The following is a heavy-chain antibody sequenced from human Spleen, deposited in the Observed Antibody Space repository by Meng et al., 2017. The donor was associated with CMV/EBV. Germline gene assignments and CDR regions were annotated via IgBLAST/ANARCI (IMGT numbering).Heavy chain of an antibody. J-gene: IGHJ6*02. CDR3: AKTVGYCNSSRCYGHYSMVL. CDR2: ISSSGSTI. D-gene: IGHD2-2*01. CDR1: GFTFSSCE. V-gene: IGHV3-48*03. Sequence: GGSLRLSCAASGFTFSSCEMNWVRQAPGKGLEWVSYISSSGSTIYYADSVKGRFTISRDISKNTVYLQMSSLRVEDTAVYYCAKTVGYCNSSRCYGHYSMVLWGQGTTVTVSS.